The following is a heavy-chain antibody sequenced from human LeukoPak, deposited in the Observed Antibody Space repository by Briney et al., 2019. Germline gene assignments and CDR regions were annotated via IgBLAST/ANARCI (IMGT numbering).Heavy chain of an antibody. V-gene: IGHV4-4*07. D-gene: IGHD3-10*01. J-gene: IGHJ4*02. CDR3: AREGVGFRPLNY. Sequence: SETLSLTCTVSGGSISSYYWSWIRQPARKGLAWIGRFSTSGSTNYNPSLKSRVTMSVDTSKNQFSLRLSSVTAADTAVYYCAREGVGFRPLNYWGQGTLVTVSS. CDR1: GGSISSYY. CDR2: FSTSGST.